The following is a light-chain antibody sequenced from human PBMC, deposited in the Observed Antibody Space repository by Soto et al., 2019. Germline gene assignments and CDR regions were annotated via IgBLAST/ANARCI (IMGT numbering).Light chain of an antibody. CDR3: QSYDSSLSGYV. CDR2: ENN. CDR1: SSNIGAGYE. V-gene: IGLV1-40*01. Sequence: QSVLTQPPSVSEAPGQRVTISCTGSSSNIGAGYEAHWYQQVPGTAPKLLIYENNNRPSGVPDRFSGSKSGTSASLAITWLQDEYEAEYYCQSYDSSLSGYVFGTGTKVTVL. J-gene: IGLJ1*01.